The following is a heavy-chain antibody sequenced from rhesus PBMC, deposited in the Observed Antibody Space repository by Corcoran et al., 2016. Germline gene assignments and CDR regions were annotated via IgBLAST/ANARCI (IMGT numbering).Heavy chain of an antibody. D-gene: IGHD3-34*01. J-gene: IGHJ4*01. Sequence: QVQLQESGPGLVKPSETLSLTCAVSGGSISDSYRWSWIRQPPGKGLEWIGYIYGSSTSTNYNPSLKSRVTISKDTSKNQFSLKLSSVTAADTAVYYCARDPPGVAGVIFSYWGQGVLVTVSS. CDR2: IYGSSTST. CDR1: GGSISDSYR. CDR3: ARDPPGVAGVIFSY. V-gene: IGHV4S10*01.